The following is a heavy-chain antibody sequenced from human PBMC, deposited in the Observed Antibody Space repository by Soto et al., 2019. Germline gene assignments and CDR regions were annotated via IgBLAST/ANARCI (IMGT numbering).Heavy chain of an antibody. CDR1: GFTFSSYS. J-gene: IGHJ4*02. V-gene: IGHV3-48*01. Sequence: PGGSLRLSCAASGFTFSSYSMNWVRQAPGKGLEWISYISSSSSSIYYADSVKGRFTISRDNAKNSLYLQMNSLRADDTAVYFCARGYGSGRGAFAYWGQGTLVTVSS. CDR2: ISSSSSSI. CDR3: ARGYGSGRGAFAY. D-gene: IGHD3-10*01.